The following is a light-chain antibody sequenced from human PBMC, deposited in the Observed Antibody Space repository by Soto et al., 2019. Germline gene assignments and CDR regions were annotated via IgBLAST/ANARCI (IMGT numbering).Light chain of an antibody. CDR3: AAWDDSLSGVV. J-gene: IGLJ2*01. Sequence: QSALTQPASVSGSPGQSITISCXGTSADVGGYAYVSWYQKYPGKAPKLVISEVSNRPSGVPDRFSGSMSGTAASLAIGGLRXEDEADYYCAAWDDSLSGVVFGGGTKLTVL. V-gene: IGLV2-14*01. CDR1: SADVGGYAY. CDR2: EVS.